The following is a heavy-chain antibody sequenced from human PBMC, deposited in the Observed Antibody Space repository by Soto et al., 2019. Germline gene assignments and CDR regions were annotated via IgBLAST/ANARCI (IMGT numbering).Heavy chain of an antibody. CDR2: ISAYNTNT. Sequence: QVQLVQSGAEVKKPGASVKVSCKTSGYTFPSYNITWVRQALGQGLEWMGWISAYNTNTNYAQKFQGRVTMTTDTLTSTAYMELRSLRSDDTAVYYCARDTPPTDYWGQGTLVTVSS. J-gene: IGHJ4*02. V-gene: IGHV1-18*01. CDR1: GYTFPSYN. CDR3: ARDTPPTDY.